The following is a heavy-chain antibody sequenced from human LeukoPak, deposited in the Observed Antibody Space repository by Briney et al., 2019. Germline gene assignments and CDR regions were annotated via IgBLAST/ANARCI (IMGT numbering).Heavy chain of an antibody. Sequence: GGSLRLSCAASGFTVRSNYMSWVRQAPGKGLEWVSIIYNDGGTYYADSVKGRFTISRDNAKNSLYLQMNSLRAEDTAVYYCARESEFDYWGQGTLVTVSS. J-gene: IGHJ4*02. CDR3: ARESEFDY. CDR2: IYNDGGT. V-gene: IGHV3-66*01. CDR1: GFTVRSNY.